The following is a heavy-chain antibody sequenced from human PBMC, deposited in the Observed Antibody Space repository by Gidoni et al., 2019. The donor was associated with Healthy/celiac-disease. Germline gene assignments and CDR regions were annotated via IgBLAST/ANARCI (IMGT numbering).Heavy chain of an antibody. CDR1: GFTFDDYA. Sequence: EVQLVESGGGLVQPGRSLRLSCAASGFTFDDYAMHWVRQAPGKGLEWVSGISWNSGSIGYADSVKGRFTIARDNAKNSLYLQMNSLRAEDTALYYCAKDRYYDSSGYLDYWGQGTLVTVSS. J-gene: IGHJ4*02. CDR2: ISWNSGSI. V-gene: IGHV3-9*01. D-gene: IGHD3-22*01. CDR3: AKDRYYDSSGYLDY.